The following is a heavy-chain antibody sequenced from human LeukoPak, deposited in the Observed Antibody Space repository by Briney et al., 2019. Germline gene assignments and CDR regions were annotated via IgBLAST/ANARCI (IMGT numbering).Heavy chain of an antibody. D-gene: IGHD3-22*01. CDR3: AKGIFGSSGYRPFDY. CDR1: GFTFSSYA. Sequence: GGSLRLSCAASGFTFSSYAMSWVRQAPGKGLEWVSAISGSGGSTYYADSVKGRFTISKDNSKNTLYLQMNSLRAEDTAVYYCAKGIFGSSGYRPFDYWGQGTLVTVSS. J-gene: IGHJ4*02. V-gene: IGHV3-23*01. CDR2: ISGSGGST.